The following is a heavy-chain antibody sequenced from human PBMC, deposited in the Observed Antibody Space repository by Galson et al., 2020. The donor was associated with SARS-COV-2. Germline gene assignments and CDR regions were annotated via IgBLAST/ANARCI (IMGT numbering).Heavy chain of an antibody. CDR1: GYTFTNYW. V-gene: IGHV5-51*01. J-gene: IGHJ4*02. CDR3: ARQKTMIRGLPDY. CDR2: IYPGDSDT. Sequence: GESLKISCKGSGYTFTNYWIAWVRQMPGKGLEWMGIIYPGDSDTRYSPSFQGQVTISADKSTNTAYLQWSSLKASDTAMYYCARQKTMIRGLPDYWGQGTLVTGSS. D-gene: IGHD3-10*01.